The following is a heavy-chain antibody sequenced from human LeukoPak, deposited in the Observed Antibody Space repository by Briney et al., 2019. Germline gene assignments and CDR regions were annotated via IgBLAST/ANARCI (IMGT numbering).Heavy chain of an antibody. CDR3: ARGRAGYVKRRRVNAFDI. Sequence: PSETLSLTCAVYGGSFGGYYWSWIRQPPGKGMEWIGEINHSGSTNYNPSLKSRVTISVDTSKNQFSLKLSSVTAADTAVYYCARGRAGYVKRRRVNAFDIWGQGTMVTVSS. CDR2: INHSGST. V-gene: IGHV4-34*01. D-gene: IGHD3-16*01. J-gene: IGHJ3*02. CDR1: GGSFGGYY.